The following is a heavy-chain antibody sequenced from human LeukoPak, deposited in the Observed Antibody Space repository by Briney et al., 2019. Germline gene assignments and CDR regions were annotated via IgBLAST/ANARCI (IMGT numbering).Heavy chain of an antibody. CDR2: IIPIFDTA. J-gene: IGHJ4*02. CDR1: GGTFTNYA. V-gene: IGHV1-69*01. CDR3: ARYSDPRHGYFDY. Sequence: SVKVSCKASGGTFTNYAISRVRQAPGQGLEWMGGIIPIFDTANYAQKFQGRVTITADESTSTADMELSSLRSEDTAVYYCARYSDPRHGYFDYWGQGTLVTVSS. D-gene: IGHD4-17*01.